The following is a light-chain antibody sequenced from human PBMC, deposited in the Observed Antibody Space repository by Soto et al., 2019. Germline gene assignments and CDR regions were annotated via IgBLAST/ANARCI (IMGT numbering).Light chain of an antibody. CDR3: QQYGSSPLT. V-gene: IGKV3-20*01. J-gene: IGKJ4*01. CDR2: SAS. CDR1: QNLGTLY. Sequence: EIVLTQSPGTLSLSPGERGTLSCRASQNLGTLYLAWFQQKSGQAPRLLIYSASGRATGTPDRFSGSASGTDFTLTISRLEPEDFAVYYCQQYGSSPLTFGGGTKVDIK.